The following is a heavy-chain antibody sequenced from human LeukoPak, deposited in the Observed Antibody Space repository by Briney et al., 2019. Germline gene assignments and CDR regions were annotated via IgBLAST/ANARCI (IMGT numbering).Heavy chain of an antibody. CDR3: ARSPSVVDAFDI. Sequence: GESLKISCKGSGYSFTSYWINWVRQVPGKGLEWVVRIDPTDSYTNHSPSFQGHVTISTDKSISTAYLQWRSLKASDTAMYYCARSPSVVDAFDIWGQGTMVTVSS. J-gene: IGHJ3*02. V-gene: IGHV5-10-1*01. CDR2: IDPTDSYT. D-gene: IGHD2-15*01. CDR1: GYSFTSYW.